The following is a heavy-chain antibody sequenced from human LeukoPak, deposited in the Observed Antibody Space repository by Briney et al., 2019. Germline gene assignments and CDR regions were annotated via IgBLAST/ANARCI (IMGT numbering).Heavy chain of an antibody. CDR3: ARQCGAIAAASL. CDR1: GYTFIHYD. D-gene: IGHD6-13*01. CDR2: INPNSGGT. J-gene: IGHJ4*02. V-gene: IGHV1-2*02. Sequence: ASVKVSCKAYGYTFIHYDINWVRQAPGQGLEWMGWINPNSGGTNYAQKFQGRITMTRDTSISTAYMELSRLRSDDTAVYYCARQCGAIAAASLWGQGTLVTVSS.